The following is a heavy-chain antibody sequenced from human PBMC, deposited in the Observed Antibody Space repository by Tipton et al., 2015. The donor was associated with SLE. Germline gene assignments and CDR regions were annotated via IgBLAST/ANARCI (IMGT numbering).Heavy chain of an antibody. V-gene: IGHV4-31*03. J-gene: IGHJ4*02. CDR2: ISYSGST. Sequence: TLSLTCTVSGGSISSGGYYWSWIRQSPGKGLEWIGYISYSGSTNYNSSLKSRLTISVDTSKNQFSLKLSSVTAADTAVYYCARDVGGYNTGWFPYYFDYWGPGTQVSVSS. CDR3: ARDVGGYNTGWFPYYFDY. D-gene: IGHD2-8*02. CDR1: GGSISSGGYY.